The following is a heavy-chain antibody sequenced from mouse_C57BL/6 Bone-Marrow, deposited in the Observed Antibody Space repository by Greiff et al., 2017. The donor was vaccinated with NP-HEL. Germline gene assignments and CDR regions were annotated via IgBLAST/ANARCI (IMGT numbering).Heavy chain of an antibody. V-gene: IGHV1-50*01. Sequence: QVQLQQPGAELVKPGASVKLSCKASGYTFTSYWMQWVKQRPGQGLEWIGEIDPSDSYTNYNQKFKGKATLTVDTSSSTAYMQLSSLTSEDSAVYYGAREGITTVVARDYWGQGTTLTVSS. CDR1: GYTFTSYW. CDR2: IDPSDSYT. CDR3: AREGITTVVARDY. J-gene: IGHJ2*01. D-gene: IGHD1-1*01.